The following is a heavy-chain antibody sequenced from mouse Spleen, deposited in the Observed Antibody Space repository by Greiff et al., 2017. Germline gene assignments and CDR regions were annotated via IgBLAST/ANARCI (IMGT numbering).Heavy chain of an antibody. CDR2: IYPGDGDT. CDR3: ARGRDYGSSFDY. Sequence: QVQLQQSGPELVKPGASVKISCKASGYAFSSSWMNWVKQRPGKGLEWIGRIYPGDGDTNYNGKFKGKATLTADKSSSTAYMQLSSLTSEDSAVYFCARGRDYGSSFDYWGQGTTLTVSS. D-gene: IGHD1-1*01. J-gene: IGHJ2*01. V-gene: IGHV1-82*01. CDR1: GYAFSSSW.